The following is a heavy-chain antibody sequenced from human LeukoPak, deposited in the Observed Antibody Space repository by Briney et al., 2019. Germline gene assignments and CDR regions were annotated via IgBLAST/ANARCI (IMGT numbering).Heavy chain of an antibody. CDR2: IWYDGSNK. CDR3: ARRGDGGRSFDY. CDR1: GFTFDSYG. D-gene: IGHD4-23*01. Sequence: GRSLRLSCAASGFTFDSYGMHWVRQAPGKGLDWVAFIWYDGSNKYYSDSVKGRFTISRDNAKNTLYLQMNSLRAEDTAVYYCARRGDGGRSFDYWGQGTLVTVSS. V-gene: IGHV3-33*01. J-gene: IGHJ4*02.